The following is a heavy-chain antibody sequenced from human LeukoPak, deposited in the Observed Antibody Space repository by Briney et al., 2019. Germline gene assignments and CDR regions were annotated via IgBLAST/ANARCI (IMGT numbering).Heavy chain of an antibody. Sequence: GGSLRLSCAASGFTFSNAWMSWVRQAPGKGLEWVGRIKSKTDSGTTDYAAPVKGRFTISRDDSKNTLYLQMNSLKTEDTAVYYCTTAKYYYDSSGYYYSDYWGQGTLVTVSS. D-gene: IGHD3-22*01. CDR2: IKSKTDSGTT. CDR3: TTAKYYYDSSGYYYSDY. CDR1: GFTFSNAW. V-gene: IGHV3-15*01. J-gene: IGHJ4*02.